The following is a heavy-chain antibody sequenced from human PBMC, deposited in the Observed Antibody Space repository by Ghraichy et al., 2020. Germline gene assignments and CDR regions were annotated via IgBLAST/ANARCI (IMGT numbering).Heavy chain of an antibody. J-gene: IGHJ4*02. CDR2: IKQGGSEK. D-gene: IGHD2-21*01. Sequence: GALRLSCTASGFTFSNYWMTWLRQAPGKGLEWVANIKQGGSEKYYVDSVMGRFTISRDDAKSSLYLQMNSLRAEDTAVYYCVRACDRASCPYYFDSWGQGTLVTVSS. CDR1: GFTFSNYW. V-gene: IGHV3-7*04. CDR3: VRACDRASCPYYFDS.